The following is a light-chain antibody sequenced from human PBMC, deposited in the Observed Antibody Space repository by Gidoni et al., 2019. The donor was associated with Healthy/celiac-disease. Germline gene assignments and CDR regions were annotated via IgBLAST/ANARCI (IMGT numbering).Light chain of an antibody. CDR2: EVS. J-gene: IGLJ1*01. V-gene: IGLV2-14*01. CDR3: SSYTSSSTLV. CDR1: SSDVGGYNY. Sequence: QSALIHPASVSGPPGRSITISCTGTSSDVGGYNYVSWYQQHPGKAPKLMIYEVSNRPSGVSNRFSGSKSGNTASLTISGLQAEDEADYYCSSYTSSSTLVFGTGTKVTVL.